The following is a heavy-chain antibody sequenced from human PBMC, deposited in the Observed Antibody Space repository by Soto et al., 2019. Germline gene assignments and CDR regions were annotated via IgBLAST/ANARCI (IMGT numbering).Heavy chain of an antibody. V-gene: IGHV3-33*01. Sequence: GGSLRLSCAASGFTFSSYGMHWVRQAPGKGLEWVAVIWYDGSNKYYADSVKGRFTISRDNSKNTLYLQMNSLRAEDTAVYYCARDQGIAVAEYYFDYWGQGTLVTVS. CDR3: ARDQGIAVAEYYFDY. CDR1: GFTFSSYG. CDR2: IWYDGSNK. J-gene: IGHJ4*02. D-gene: IGHD6-19*01.